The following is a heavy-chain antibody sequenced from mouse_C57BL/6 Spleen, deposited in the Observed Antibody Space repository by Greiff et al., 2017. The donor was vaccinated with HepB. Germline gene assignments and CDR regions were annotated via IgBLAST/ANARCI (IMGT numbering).Heavy chain of an antibody. Sequence: LVESGASVKMSCKASGYTFTDYNMHWVKQSHGKSLEWIGYINPNNGGTSYNQKFKGKATLTVNKSSSTAYMELRSLTSEDSAVYYCARSAYYSNYVLDYWGQGTTLTVSS. CDR2: INPNNGGT. D-gene: IGHD2-5*01. CDR3: ARSAYYSNYVLDY. CDR1: GYTFTDYN. J-gene: IGHJ2*01. V-gene: IGHV1-22*01.